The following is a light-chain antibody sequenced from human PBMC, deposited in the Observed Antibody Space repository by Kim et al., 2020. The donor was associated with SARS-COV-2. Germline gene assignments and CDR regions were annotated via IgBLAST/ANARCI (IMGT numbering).Light chain of an antibody. J-gene: IGKJ4*01. CDR2: GAS. Sequence: EIVMTQSPATLSVSPGERATLSCRASQSVNSNLAWYQQKPGQSPRLLIYGASTRATGIPARIGGSGSGTEFTLTISSLQSEDFAVYYCQQYNNWPLTCGGGTKLEI. CDR1: QSVNSN. V-gene: IGKV3-15*01. CDR3: QQYNNWPLT.